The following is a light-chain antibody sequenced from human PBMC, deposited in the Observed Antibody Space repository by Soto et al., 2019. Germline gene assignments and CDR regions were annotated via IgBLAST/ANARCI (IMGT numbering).Light chain of an antibody. J-gene: IGKJ1*01. V-gene: IGKV1-5*03. CDR3: QQYNSDPWT. CDR1: QSISNW. Sequence: DIQMTQSPSTLSASVGDRVTITCRASQSISNWLAWYQQKPWKAPKLLIYKASSLESGVPSRFSGSGSGTEFTLTISSLQPDDFATYYCQQYNSDPWTFGQGTNVEIK. CDR2: KAS.